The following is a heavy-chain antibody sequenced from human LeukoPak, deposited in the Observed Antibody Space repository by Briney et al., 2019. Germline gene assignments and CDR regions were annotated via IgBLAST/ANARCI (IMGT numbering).Heavy chain of an antibody. J-gene: IGHJ4*02. CDR2: INPSGGST. CDR1: GYTFTSYY. Sequence: ASVKVSCKASGYTFTSYYMHWVRQAPGQGLEWMGIINPSGGSTSYAQKFQGRVTMTRDTSTSTAYMELSSLRSEDTAVYYCARGPVPYYDFWSGYSLWGQGTLVTVSS. CDR3: ARGPVPYYDFWSGYSL. D-gene: IGHD3-3*01. V-gene: IGHV1-46*01.